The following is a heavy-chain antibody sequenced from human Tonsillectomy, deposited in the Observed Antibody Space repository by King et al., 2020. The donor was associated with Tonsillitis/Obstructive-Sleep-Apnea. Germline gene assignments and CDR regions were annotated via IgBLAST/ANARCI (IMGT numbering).Heavy chain of an antibody. CDR3: ARAYYYDSGWFDP. Sequence: QLQESGPGLVKPSETLSLTCNVSGGSISSYYWSWIRQPPGKGLEWIGYFYYNGNTNYNPSLKSRVTISVDTSKNQLSLKLSSVTAADTAVYYCARAYYYDSGWFDPWGQGILVTVSS. CDR1: GGSISSYY. V-gene: IGHV4-59*01. CDR2: FYYNGNT. J-gene: IGHJ5*02. D-gene: IGHD3-22*01.